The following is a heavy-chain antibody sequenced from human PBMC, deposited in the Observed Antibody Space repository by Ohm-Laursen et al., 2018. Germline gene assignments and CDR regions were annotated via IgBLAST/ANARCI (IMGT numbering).Heavy chain of an antibody. CDR2: IKSKTDGGTT. CDR1: GFTFSTYW. J-gene: IGHJ4*02. CDR3: TTESYYYDSSGLDY. V-gene: IGHV3-15*01. Sequence: SLRLSCAASGFTFSTYWMSWVRQAPGKGLEWVGRIKSKTDGGTTDYAAPVKGRFTISRDDSKNTLYLQMNSLKTEDTAVYYCTTESYYYDSSGLDYWGQGTLVTVSS. D-gene: IGHD3-22*01.